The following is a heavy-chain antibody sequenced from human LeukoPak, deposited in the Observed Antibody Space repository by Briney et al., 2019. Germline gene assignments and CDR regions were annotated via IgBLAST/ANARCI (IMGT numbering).Heavy chain of an antibody. J-gene: IGHJ5*02. CDR1: GFTFSSSA. CDR2: ISGSGDST. CDR3: ARLPVAINGYFDP. D-gene: IGHD2-2*01. V-gene: IGHV3-23*01. Sequence: GGSLRLSCVASGFTFSSSAMSWVRQAPGKGLEWVSAISGSGDSTFYADSVKGRFTISRDNSKNTLYLQMYSLGAEDTAVYYCARLPVAINGYFDPWGQGTLVTVSS.